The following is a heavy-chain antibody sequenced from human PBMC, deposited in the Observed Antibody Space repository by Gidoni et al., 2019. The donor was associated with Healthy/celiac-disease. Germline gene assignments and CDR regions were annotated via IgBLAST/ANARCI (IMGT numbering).Heavy chain of an antibody. CDR2: IYYSGRT. CDR3: ARRNGGYYFDSSGYFSPNFDL. D-gene: IGHD3-22*01. CDR1: GGSISSYY. J-gene: IGHJ2*01. V-gene: IGHV4-59*08. Sequence: QVQLPESGPGLAKPSETRSTTCTVPGGSISSYYWRWIRQPPGKGLEWIGYIYYSGRTNDNPCLKSRVTISVDTSKNQLSRKMSSVTAADTAVYYCARRNGGYYFDSSGYFSPNFDLWGRGTLVTVSS.